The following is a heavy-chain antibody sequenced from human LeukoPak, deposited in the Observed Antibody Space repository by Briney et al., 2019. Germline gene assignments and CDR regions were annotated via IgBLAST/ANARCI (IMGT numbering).Heavy chain of an antibody. Sequence: TGGSLRLSCAASGFTFSSYAMHWVRQAPGKGLEWVAVISYDGSNKYYADSVKGRFTISRDNSKNTLYLQMNSLRAEDTAVYYCAKEYYDSSGYYEVFDYWGQGTLVTVSS. J-gene: IGHJ4*02. D-gene: IGHD3-22*01. CDR1: GFTFSSYA. CDR3: AKEYYDSSGYYEVFDY. CDR2: ISYDGSNK. V-gene: IGHV3-30-3*01.